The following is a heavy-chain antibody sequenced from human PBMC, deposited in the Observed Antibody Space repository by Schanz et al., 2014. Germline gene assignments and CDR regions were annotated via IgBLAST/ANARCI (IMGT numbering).Heavy chain of an antibody. CDR2: FIVDSGNT. J-gene: IGHJ4*02. D-gene: IGHD6-19*01. CDR3: AKLSSSGRLAGYFDY. V-gene: IGHV3-23*01. Sequence: EVHLLESGGGLVRPGGSLRLSCAASGFTFSNYAMSWVRQAPGKGLEWVSGFIVDSGNTYYAGSVKGRFSISRDYSKNTLYLQMSSLRAEDTAIYYCAKLSSSGRLAGYFDYWGQGALVTVSS. CDR1: GFTFSNYA.